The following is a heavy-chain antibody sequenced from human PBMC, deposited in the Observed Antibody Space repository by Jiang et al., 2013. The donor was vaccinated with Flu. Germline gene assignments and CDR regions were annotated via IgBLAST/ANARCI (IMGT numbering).Heavy chain of an antibody. J-gene: IGHJ6*02. CDR2: T. V-gene: IGHV3-49*02. CDR3: TRDLLLDAYSSSSPYYYYYGMDV. D-gene: IGHD6-6*01. Sequence: TEYAASVKGRFTISRDDSKSIAYLQMNSLKTEDTAVYYCTRDLLLDAYSSSSPYYYYYGMDVWGQGTTVTVSS.